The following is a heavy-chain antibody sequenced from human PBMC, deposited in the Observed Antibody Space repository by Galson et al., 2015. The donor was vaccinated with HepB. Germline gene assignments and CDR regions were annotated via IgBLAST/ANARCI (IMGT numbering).Heavy chain of an antibody. J-gene: IGHJ6*02. V-gene: IGHV4-4*02. Sequence: SETLSLTCAVPGGSISSSNWWSWVRQPPGKGLEWIGEIYHSGSTNYNPSLKSRVTISVDKSKNQFSLKVSSVTAADTAVYYCARVLVSDYYYYFGMDVWGQGTTVAVSS. D-gene: IGHD3-16*02. CDR1: GGSISSSNW. CDR3: ARVLVSDYYYYFGMDV. CDR2: IYHSGST.